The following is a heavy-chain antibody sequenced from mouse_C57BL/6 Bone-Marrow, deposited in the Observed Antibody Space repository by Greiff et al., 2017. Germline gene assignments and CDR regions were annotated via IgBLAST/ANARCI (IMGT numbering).Heavy chain of an antibody. D-gene: IGHD2-2*01. CDR3: ARGGSTMVKEYAMDY. Sequence: VQLQQSGAELAKPGASVKLSCKASGYTFTSYWMHWVKQRPGQGLEWIGYINPSSGSTKYNQKFKDKATLTADKYSSTAFMQLSSLTYEDCVVYYCARGGSTMVKEYAMDYWGQGTSVTVSS. CDR1: GYTFTSYW. V-gene: IGHV1-7*01. CDR2: INPSSGST. J-gene: IGHJ4*01.